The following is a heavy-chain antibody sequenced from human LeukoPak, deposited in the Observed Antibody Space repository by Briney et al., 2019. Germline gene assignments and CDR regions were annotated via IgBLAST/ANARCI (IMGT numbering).Heavy chain of an antibody. Sequence: SETLSLTCVVYGGSFSGFYWSWIRQSPGRGLEWTGETNHSGSTNYNPSLKSRVTISVDTSKNQFSLKLSFVTAADTAVYYCARGRQPAPYYYYGMEVWGQGTTVTVSS. J-gene: IGHJ6*02. CDR3: ARGRQPAPYYYYGMEV. V-gene: IGHV4-34*01. CDR1: GGSFSGFY. D-gene: IGHD6-13*01. CDR2: TNHSGST.